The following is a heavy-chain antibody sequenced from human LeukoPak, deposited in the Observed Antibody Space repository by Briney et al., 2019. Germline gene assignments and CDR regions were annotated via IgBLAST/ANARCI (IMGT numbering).Heavy chain of an antibody. CDR2: ISSTAYTI. J-gene: IGHJ1*01. CDR3: ARVDYDRSGEDADAEYFQH. CDR1: GFTFSDSY. V-gene: IGHV3-11*04. Sequence: GGSLRLSCAASGFTFSDSYMTWIRQAPGKGLEWVSYISSTAYTIFYADSVKGRFTISRDNAKNSLYLQMNSLRADDTAIYYCARVDYDRSGEDADAEYFQHWGQGTLVTVSS. D-gene: IGHD3-22*01.